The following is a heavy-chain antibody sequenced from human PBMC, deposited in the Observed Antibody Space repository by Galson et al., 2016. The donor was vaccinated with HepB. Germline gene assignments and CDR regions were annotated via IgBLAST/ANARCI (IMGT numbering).Heavy chain of an antibody. CDR3: ARGSKTAGVD. V-gene: IGHV1-18*01. D-gene: IGHD6-19*01. CDR1: GYTFNHYV. J-gene: IGHJ4*02. CDR2: SSTNTGNT. Sequence: SVKVSCKASGYTFNHYVITWVRQAPGQGLEWLGWSSTNTGNTPHAQSLLGRVTMTADTSTNTAYMELRSLRSDDTAGYYCARGSKTAGVDWGQGTLVTVSS.